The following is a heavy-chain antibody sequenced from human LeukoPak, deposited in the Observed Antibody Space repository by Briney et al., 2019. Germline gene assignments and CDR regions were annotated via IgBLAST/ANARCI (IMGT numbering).Heavy chain of an antibody. CDR2: IKQDGSEK. CDR1: GFTFSSYW. CDR3: ARTDYPYSSSSPAGY. V-gene: IGHV3-7*03. Sequence: GSLRLSCAASGFTFSSYWMTWVRQAPGKGLEWVANIKQDGSEKYYVDSVKGRFTISRDNAKNTLYLQMNSLRAEDTAVYYCARTDYPYSSSSPAGYWGQGTLVTVSS. D-gene: IGHD6-6*01. J-gene: IGHJ4*02.